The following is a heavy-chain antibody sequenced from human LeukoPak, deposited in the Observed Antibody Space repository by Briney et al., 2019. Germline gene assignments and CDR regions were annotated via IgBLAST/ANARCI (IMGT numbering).Heavy chain of an antibody. J-gene: IGHJ1*01. CDR1: GGSVSSDSYY. D-gene: IGHD6-6*01. V-gene: IGHV4-61*01. CDR2: IYYSGST. CDR3: ARGGAARLHFQN. Sequence: SETLSLTCSVSGGSVSSDSYYWSWIRQPPGKGLGWIGYIYYSGSTNYNPSLQSRVTISVDTSKNQFSLNLNSVTAADTAVYYCARGGAARLHFQNWGQGTLVTVSS.